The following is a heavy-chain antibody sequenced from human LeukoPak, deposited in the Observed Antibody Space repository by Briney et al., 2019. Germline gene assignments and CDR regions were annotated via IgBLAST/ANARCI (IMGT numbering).Heavy chain of an antibody. Sequence: SETLSLTCTVSGGSISSYYWSWIRQPPGKGLEWIGYIYYSGSTNYNPSLKSRVTISVDTSKNQFSLKLSSVTAADTAVYYCARVKGDYGGNGNWFDPWGQGTLVTVSS. CDR3: ARVKGDYGGNGNWFDP. CDR2: IYYSGST. V-gene: IGHV4-59*12. D-gene: IGHD4-23*01. CDR1: GGSISSYY. J-gene: IGHJ5*02.